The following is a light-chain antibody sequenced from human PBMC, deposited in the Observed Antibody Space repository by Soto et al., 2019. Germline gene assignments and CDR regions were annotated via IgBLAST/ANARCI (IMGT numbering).Light chain of an antibody. Sequence: QSVLTQPPSVSGAPGQRVTISCTGRSSNIGAVYDVHWYQRFPGTAPKLLIYGNNNRPSGVPDRFSGSKSDTSASLAITGLQPEDEADYYCQSFDNSLSGVVFGGGTKVTVL. CDR3: QSFDNSLSGVV. CDR1: SSNIGAVYD. J-gene: IGLJ3*02. CDR2: GNN. V-gene: IGLV1-40*01.